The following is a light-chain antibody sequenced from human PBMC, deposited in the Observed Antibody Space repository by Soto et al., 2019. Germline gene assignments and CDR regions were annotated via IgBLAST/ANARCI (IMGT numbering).Light chain of an antibody. CDR3: AAWDDSLRGPV. J-gene: IGLJ2*01. CDR2: SNN. Sequence: QSVLTQPPSASGTPGQRVNISCSGSSSNIGTNYVYWYQQLPGTAPKLLIYSNNQRPSGVPDRFSGSKSGTSASLAISGLRSEDEADYYCAAWDDSLRGPVFGGGTKLTVL. CDR1: SSNIGTNY. V-gene: IGLV1-47*02.